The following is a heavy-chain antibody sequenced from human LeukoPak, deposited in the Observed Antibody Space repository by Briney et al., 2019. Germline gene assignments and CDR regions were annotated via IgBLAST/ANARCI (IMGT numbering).Heavy chain of an antibody. J-gene: IGHJ4*02. CDR2: IIPIFGTA. CDR3: ASTTYYYDSSGYSPGKD. CDR1: GGTFSSYA. Sequence: SVKVSCKASGGTFSSYAISWVRHTPRQGLEWMGGIIPIFGTANYAQKFQGRVTITADESTSTAYMELSSLRSEDTAVYYCASTTYYYDSSGYSPGKDWGQGTLVTVSS. D-gene: IGHD3-22*01. V-gene: IGHV1-69*13.